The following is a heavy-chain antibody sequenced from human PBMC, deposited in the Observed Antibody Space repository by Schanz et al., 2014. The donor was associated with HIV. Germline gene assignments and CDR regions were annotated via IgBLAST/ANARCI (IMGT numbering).Heavy chain of an antibody. V-gene: IGHV1-2*02. CDR2: IDPNSGG. CDR1: GYTFIDYF. D-gene: IGHD1-26*01. Sequence: QVQLVQSGAEGRKPGASVKVSCKASGYTFIDYFIHWVRQAPGQGLEWMGWIDPNSGGFARKFNDRVTLTRDTSINTAYMELSRLRFEDTAVYYCARRGLVGATLYYYYYGMDVWGQGTTVTVSS. CDR3: ARRGLVGATLYYYYYGMDV. J-gene: IGHJ6*02.